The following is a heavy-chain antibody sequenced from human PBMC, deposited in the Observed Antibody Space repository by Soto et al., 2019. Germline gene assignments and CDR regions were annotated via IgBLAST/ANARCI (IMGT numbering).Heavy chain of an antibody. CDR3: ARVGYDSTNYGI. CDR1: GFTVSRNY. J-gene: IGHJ3*02. V-gene: IGHV3-53*01. D-gene: IGHD3-22*01. Sequence: EVQLVESGGGLSQPGGYLRLSCAASGFTVSRNYMNWVRQAPGKGLEWVSVIYSGDSTYYADSVKGRFTTYRDNSKNTLYLQMNSLRAEDTAVYYCARVGYDSTNYGIWGQGTMVTVSS. CDR2: IYSGDST.